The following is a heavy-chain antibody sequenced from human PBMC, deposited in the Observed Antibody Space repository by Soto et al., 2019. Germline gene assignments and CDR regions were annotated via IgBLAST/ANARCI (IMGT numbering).Heavy chain of an antibody. D-gene: IGHD2-2*01. J-gene: IGHJ5*02. CDR3: ARARFGPAAMDVENWFDP. V-gene: IGHV3-53*01. CDR2: IYSGGST. Sequence: GGSLKLSCAASGFTVSSNYMTWVRQAPGKGLEWVSVIYSGGSTYYADSVKGRFTISRDNSKNTLYLQMNSLRAEDTAVYYCARARFGPAAMDVENWFDPWGQGTLVTVSS. CDR1: GFTVSSNY.